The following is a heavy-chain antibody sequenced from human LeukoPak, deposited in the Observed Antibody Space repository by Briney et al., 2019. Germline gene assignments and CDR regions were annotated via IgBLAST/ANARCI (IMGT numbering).Heavy chain of an antibody. V-gene: IGHV3-30*18. D-gene: IGHD2-21*01. CDR2: ISFDGSNE. CDR1: GFTFSDYG. CDR3: AKDRGFSISSYFYYGMDV. Sequence: GGSLRLSCAASGFTFSDYGIHWVRQAPGKGLEWVAIISFDGSNEYYADSVKGGFTISRDNSKNTMYLQMNSLRAEDTAIYYCAKDRGFSISSYFYYGMDVWGQGTTVTVAS. J-gene: IGHJ6*02.